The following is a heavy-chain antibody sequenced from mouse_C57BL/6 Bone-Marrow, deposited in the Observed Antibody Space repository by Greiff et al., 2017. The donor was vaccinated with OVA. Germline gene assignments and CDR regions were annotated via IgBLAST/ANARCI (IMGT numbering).Heavy chain of an antibody. CDR1: GFTFSSYA. J-gene: IGHJ2*01. Sequence: EVQVVESGEGLVKPGGSLKLSCAASGFTFSSYAMSWVRQTPEKRLGWVAYISSGGGYIYYADTVKGRYTISRDNARNTLYLQMSSLKSEDTAMYYCTRSPYYYGSSFDYWGQGTTLTVSS. CDR3: TRSPYYYGSSFDY. CDR2: ISSGGGYI. V-gene: IGHV5-9-1*02. D-gene: IGHD1-1*01.